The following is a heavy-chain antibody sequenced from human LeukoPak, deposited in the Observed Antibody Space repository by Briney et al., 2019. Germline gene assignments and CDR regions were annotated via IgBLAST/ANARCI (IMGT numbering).Heavy chain of an antibody. Sequence: SQTLSLTCTVSGGSISSGSYYWSWIRQPAGKGLEWIGRIYTSGSTNYNPSLKSRVTISVDTSKNQFSLKLSSVTAADTAVYYCARDKEYSSPHWGQGTLVTVSS. CDR3: ARDKEYSSPH. V-gene: IGHV4-61*02. CDR2: IYTSGST. J-gene: IGHJ4*02. D-gene: IGHD6-6*01. CDR1: GGSISSGSYY.